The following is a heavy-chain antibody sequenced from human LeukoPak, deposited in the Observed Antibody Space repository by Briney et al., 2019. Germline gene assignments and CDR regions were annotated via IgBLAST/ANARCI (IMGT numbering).Heavy chain of an antibody. Sequence: SETLSLTCTVSGGSISSGDYYWSWIRQPPGKGLEWIGYIYYSGSTYYNPSLKSRVTISVDTSKNQFSLKLSSVTAADTAVYYCARDFTIFGVVIKYYFDYWGQGTLVTVSS. V-gene: IGHV4-30-4*01. D-gene: IGHD3-3*01. CDR1: GGSISSGDYY. CDR2: IYYSGST. J-gene: IGHJ4*02. CDR3: ARDFTIFGVVIKYYFDY.